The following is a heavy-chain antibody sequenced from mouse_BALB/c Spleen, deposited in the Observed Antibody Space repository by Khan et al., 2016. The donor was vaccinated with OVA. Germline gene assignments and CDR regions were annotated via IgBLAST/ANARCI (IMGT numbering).Heavy chain of an antibody. D-gene: IGHD2-1*01. CDR3: AKEVTTFEAPLYY. Sequence: QVQLQQSGAELMKPGASVKISCKATGYTFSSSWIEWVRQRPGHGLEWIGEILPGRGTTNYNEKFKGKATFTADTTSNTAYMQLSSLTSEDSAVSYCAKEVTTFEAPLYYWGQGTTLTVSS. CDR2: ILPGRGTT. V-gene: IGHV1-9*01. J-gene: IGHJ2*01. CDR1: GYTFSSSW.